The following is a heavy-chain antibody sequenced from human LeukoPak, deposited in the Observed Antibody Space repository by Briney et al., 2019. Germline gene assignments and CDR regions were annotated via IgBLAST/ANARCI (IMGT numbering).Heavy chain of an antibody. Sequence: GASVKVSCKASGGTFSSYAISWVRQAPGQGLEWMGRIIPILGIANYAQKFQGRVTITADKSTSTAYMELSSLRSEDTAVYYCAAATKLITIFGVVIEYGMDVWGQGTTVTVSS. V-gene: IGHV1-69*04. CDR3: AAATKLITIFGVVIEYGMDV. D-gene: IGHD3-3*01. J-gene: IGHJ6*02. CDR1: GGTFSSYA. CDR2: IIPILGIA.